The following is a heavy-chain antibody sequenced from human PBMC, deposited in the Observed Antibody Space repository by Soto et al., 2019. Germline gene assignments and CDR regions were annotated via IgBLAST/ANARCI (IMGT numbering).Heavy chain of an antibody. CDR2: IKEDGSEK. D-gene: IGHD3-10*01. J-gene: IGHJ4*02. V-gene: IGHV3-7*03. CDR3: ARVRPGNYRDY. Sequence: GGSLRLSCAASGLTFSTFWMDWVGQAPGKGLEWVAKIKEDGSEKYYADSVKGRFIISRDNARNSVYLQMNSLRAEDTAVYYCARVRPGNYRDYWGQGTLVTVSS. CDR1: GLTFSTFW.